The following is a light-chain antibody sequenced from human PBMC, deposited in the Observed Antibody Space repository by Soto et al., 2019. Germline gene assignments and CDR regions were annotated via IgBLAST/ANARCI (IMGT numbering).Light chain of an antibody. Sequence: EIVMTQSPATLSVSPGERATLSCRASQSVSSDLAWYLQKPGQAPSLLVYGASTRATGMPARFSGSGSGTEFTLTISSLQSEDFAVYYCQQYNNWTHTFGQGTKLEIK. CDR3: QQYNNWTHT. CDR1: QSVSSD. CDR2: GAS. J-gene: IGKJ2*01. V-gene: IGKV3-15*01.